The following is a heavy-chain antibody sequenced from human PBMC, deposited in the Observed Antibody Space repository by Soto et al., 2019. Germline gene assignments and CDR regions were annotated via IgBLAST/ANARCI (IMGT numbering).Heavy chain of an antibody. J-gene: IGHJ3*02. D-gene: IGHD1-26*01. CDR3: ARGGDTDAFDI. V-gene: IGHV4-31*03. CDR1: GGSISNSGYY. Sequence: PSETLSFTCTVSGGSISNSGYYWSWIRQHPGKGLEWIAYISNSGSVFYNPSLKSRVTISLDTSENQFSLKLSSVTAADTALYYCARGGDTDAFDIWGQGTMVTVSS. CDR2: ISNSGSV.